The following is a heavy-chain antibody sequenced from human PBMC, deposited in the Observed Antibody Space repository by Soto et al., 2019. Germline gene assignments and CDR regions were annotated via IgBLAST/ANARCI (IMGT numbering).Heavy chain of an antibody. CDR2: IRDGVGSI. D-gene: IGHD1-1*01. CDR3: ARDDAFGNENGFDI. J-gene: IGHJ3*02. Sequence: PGGSLSLSCAASGFSFSDYSVNWVRHAPGKGLEWLAYIRDGVGSIKYADSVEGRFTISRDNAKNSLYLQMNSLRDEDTAVYYCARDDAFGNENGFDIWGQGAMVTGSS. V-gene: IGHV3-48*02. CDR1: GFSFSDYS.